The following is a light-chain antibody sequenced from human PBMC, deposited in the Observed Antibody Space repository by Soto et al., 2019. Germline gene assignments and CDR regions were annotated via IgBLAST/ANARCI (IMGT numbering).Light chain of an antibody. CDR1: NSNIGSSY. V-gene: IGLV1-47*01. J-gene: IGLJ3*02. Sequence: QAVVTQPPSASGTPGQRVTISCSGGNSNIGSSYVFWYQQLPGTAPKLLIYRNNQRPSGVPDRFSASKSGTSASLAISGLRSEDEADYYCAAWDGSLSIRVFGGRTKLTVL. CDR3: AAWDGSLSIRV. CDR2: RNN.